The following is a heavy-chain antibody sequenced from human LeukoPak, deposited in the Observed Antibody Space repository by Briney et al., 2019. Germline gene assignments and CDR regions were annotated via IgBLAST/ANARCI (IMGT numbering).Heavy chain of an antibody. CDR2: MYTSGST. V-gene: IGHV4-4*07. CDR3: ARAYVSGSYYNKYYYYYHMDV. J-gene: IGHJ6*03. CDR1: GGSISSYY. D-gene: IGHD3-10*01. Sequence: SETLSLTCTVSGGSISSYYWSWIRQPAGKGLEWLGRMYTSGSTNYNPSLNSRVTMSVDPCKNQFSLKLSSVTAADTAVYYCARAYVSGSYYNKYYYYYHMDVWGKGTTVTVSS.